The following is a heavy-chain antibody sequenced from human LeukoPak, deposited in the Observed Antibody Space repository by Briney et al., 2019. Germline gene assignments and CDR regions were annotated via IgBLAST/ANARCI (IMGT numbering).Heavy chain of an antibody. D-gene: IGHD2-15*01. CDR2: IYYSGST. CDR3: ARETDEYCSGGSCYSVNYYYYGMDV. CDR1: GGSISSYY. V-gene: IGHV4-59*12. J-gene: IGHJ6*02. Sequence: SETLSLTCTVSGGSISSYYWSWIRQPPGKGLEWIGYIYYSGSTNYNPSLKSRVTISVDTSKNQFSLKLSSVTAADTAVYYCARETDEYCSGGSCYSVNYYYYGMDVWGQGTTVTVSS.